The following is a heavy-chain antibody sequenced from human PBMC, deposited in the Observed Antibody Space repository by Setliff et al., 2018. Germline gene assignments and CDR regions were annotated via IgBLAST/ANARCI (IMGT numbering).Heavy chain of an antibody. Sequence: SETLSLTCTVSGGSISPYFWSWIRQSPGKGLEWIGNIYYGGSANYNPSLKSRVTISVDMSKNQFSLKLTSVTAADTAVYYCRLWSHSYHNDYWGQGTLVTVSS. CDR1: GGSISPYF. CDR2: IYYGGSA. CDR3: RLWSHSYHNDY. V-gene: IGHV4-59*03. J-gene: IGHJ4*02. D-gene: IGHD3-16*02.